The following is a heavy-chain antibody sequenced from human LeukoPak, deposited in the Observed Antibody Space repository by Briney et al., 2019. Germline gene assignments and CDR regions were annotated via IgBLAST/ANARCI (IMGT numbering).Heavy chain of an antibody. J-gene: IGHJ4*02. CDR1: GFTFSSYS. Sequence: GGSLRLSCAASGFTFSSYSMNWVRQAPGKGLEWVSSISSSSSYIYYADSVKGRFTISRDNAKNSLYLQMNSLRAEDTAVYYCARDGYSSTRTTPGYYFDYWGQGTLVTVSS. CDR3: ARDGYSSTRTTPGYYFDY. D-gene: IGHD6-13*01. V-gene: IGHV3-21*01. CDR2: ISSSSSYI.